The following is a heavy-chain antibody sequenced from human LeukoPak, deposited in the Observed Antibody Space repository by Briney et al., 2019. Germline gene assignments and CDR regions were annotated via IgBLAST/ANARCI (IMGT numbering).Heavy chain of an antibody. J-gene: IGHJ4*02. V-gene: IGHV4-59*08. Sequence: SETRTLTCTVSGGSISGYYWSWIRQPPGKGLEWIGYVSYSGSTNYNPSLKSRVSISVDTSKNQFSLNLISLTAADTAVYYCARHGGGWSFDYWGQGTLITVSS. CDR1: GGSISGYY. CDR2: VSYSGST. CDR3: ARHGGGWSFDY. D-gene: IGHD6-19*01.